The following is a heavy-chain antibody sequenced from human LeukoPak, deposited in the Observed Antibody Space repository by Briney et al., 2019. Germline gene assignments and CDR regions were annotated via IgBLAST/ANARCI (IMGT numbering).Heavy chain of an antibody. CDR1: GGSISSSSYY. D-gene: IGHD3-3*01. Sequence: SETLSLTCTVSGGSISSSSYYWGWIRQPPGKGLEWIGSIYYSGSTYYNPSLKSRVTISVDTSKNQFSLKLSSVTAADTAVYYCARGSLFPSWFDPWGQGTLVTVSS. CDR2: IYYSGST. V-gene: IGHV4-39*07. CDR3: ARGSLFPSWFDP. J-gene: IGHJ5*02.